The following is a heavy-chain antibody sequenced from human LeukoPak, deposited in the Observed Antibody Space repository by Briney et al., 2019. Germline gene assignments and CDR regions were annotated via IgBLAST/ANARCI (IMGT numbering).Heavy chain of an antibody. D-gene: IGHD3-3*01. Sequence: VKVSCKASGGTFSSYAISWVRQAPGQGREWMGGSIPIFGTANYAQKFQGRVTITADESTSTAYMELSSLRSEDTAVYYCARARLTIFDYFDYWGQGTLVTVSS. CDR1: GGTFSSYA. CDR2: SIPIFGTA. J-gene: IGHJ4*02. V-gene: IGHV1-69*13. CDR3: ARARLTIFDYFDY.